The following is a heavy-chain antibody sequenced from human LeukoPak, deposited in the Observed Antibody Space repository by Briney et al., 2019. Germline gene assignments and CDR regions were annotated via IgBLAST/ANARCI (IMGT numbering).Heavy chain of an antibody. V-gene: IGHV3-66*01. CDR3: ARDLYSSGSIDY. J-gene: IGHJ4*02. Sequence: PGGSLRLSCAASGFTVSSNYMSWVRQAPGKGLEWVSVIYSGGSTYYADSVKGRFTISRDNAKNSLYLQMNSLRAEDTAVYYCARDLYSSGSIDYWGQGTLVTVSS. CDR1: GFTVSSNY. D-gene: IGHD6-19*01. CDR2: IYSGGST.